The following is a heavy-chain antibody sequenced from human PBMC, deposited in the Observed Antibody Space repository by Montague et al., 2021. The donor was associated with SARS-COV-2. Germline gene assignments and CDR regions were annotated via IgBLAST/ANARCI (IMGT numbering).Heavy chain of an antibody. V-gene: IGHV4-61*02. Sequence: TLSLTCTVSIGSISSGSCYWSWIRQPAGKGLEWIGRIYTSGGTNYNPSLKSRVTISVDTSKNQFSLKLGSVTAADTAVYYCARDGYSSGWNGLHWFDPWGQGTLVTVSS. CDR2: IYTSGGT. CDR1: IGSISSGSCY. J-gene: IGHJ5*02. CDR3: ARDGYSSGWNGLHWFDP. D-gene: IGHD6-25*01.